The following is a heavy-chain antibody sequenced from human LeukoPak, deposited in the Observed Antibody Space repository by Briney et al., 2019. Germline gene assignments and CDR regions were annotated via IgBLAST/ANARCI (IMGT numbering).Heavy chain of an antibody. CDR3: ARGPNSNPFDY. V-gene: IGHV1-69*04. J-gene: IGHJ4*02. CDR1: GGTFSSYA. D-gene: IGHD1-14*01. CDR2: IIPILGIA. Sequence: SVKVSCKASGGTFSSYAISWVRQAPGQGLEWMGRIIPILGIANYAQKFQGRVAITADKSTSTAYMELSSLRSEDTAVYYCARGPNSNPFDYWGQGTLVTVSS.